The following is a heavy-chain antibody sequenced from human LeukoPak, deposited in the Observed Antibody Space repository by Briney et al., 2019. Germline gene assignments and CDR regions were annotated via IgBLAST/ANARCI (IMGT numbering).Heavy chain of an antibody. CDR1: GGSISSGGYY. V-gene: IGHV4-61*08. CDR2: IYYSGST. Sequence: PSETLSLTCTVSGGSISSGGYYWSWIRQPPGKGLGWIGYIYYSGSTNYNPSLKSRVTISVDTSKNQFSLKLSSVTAADTAVYYCARDRREHEYSSSYRNYWGQGTLVTVSS. D-gene: IGHD6-6*01. CDR3: ARDRREHEYSSSYRNY. J-gene: IGHJ4*02.